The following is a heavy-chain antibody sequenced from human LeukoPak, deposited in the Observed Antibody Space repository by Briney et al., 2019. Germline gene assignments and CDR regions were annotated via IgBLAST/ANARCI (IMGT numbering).Heavy chain of an antibody. V-gene: IGHV3-30-3*01. CDR3: ARDRIAAAAPRYFDY. Sequence: PGGSLRLSCAASGFTFSSYAMHWVRQAPGKGLEWVAVISYDGSNKYYADSVKGRFTISRDNSKNTLCLQMNSLRAEDTAVYYCARDRIAAAAPRYFDYWGQGTLVTVSS. D-gene: IGHD6-13*01. CDR2: ISYDGSNK. J-gene: IGHJ4*02. CDR1: GFTFSSYA.